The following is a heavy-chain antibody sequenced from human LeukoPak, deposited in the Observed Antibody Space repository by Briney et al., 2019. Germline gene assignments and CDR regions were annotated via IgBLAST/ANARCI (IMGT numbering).Heavy chain of an antibody. V-gene: IGHV3-48*03. J-gene: IGHJ4*02. D-gene: IGHD3-16*01. CDR1: GFTFSSYE. CDR3: ARSPGGLRGFLDY. Sequence: GGSLTLSCAASGFTFSSYEMNWVRQAPGKGLEWVSYISRSGSTIYYPDSVKGRFTISRDNAKNSLYLQMHSLRAEDTAIYYCARSPGGLRGFLDYWGQGVLVTVSS. CDR2: ISRSGSTI.